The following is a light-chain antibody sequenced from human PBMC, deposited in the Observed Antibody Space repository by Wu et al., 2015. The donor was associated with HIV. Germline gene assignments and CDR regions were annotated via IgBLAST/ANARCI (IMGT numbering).Light chain of an antibody. CDR1: KSVSKY. CDR3: QQRAEWPPLT. CDR2: DAY. J-gene: IGKJ4*01. V-gene: IGKV3-11*01. Sequence: EIVLTQSPATLSLSPGDTATLSCRATKSVSKYLAWYQQRSGQTPRLLIYDAYNRAPDIPARFSGSGSGTDFILTITNLEPEDFAVYYCQQRAEWPPLTFGGGTKVE.